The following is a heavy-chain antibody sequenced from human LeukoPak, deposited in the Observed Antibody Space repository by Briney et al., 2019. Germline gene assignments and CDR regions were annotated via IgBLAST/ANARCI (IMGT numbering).Heavy chain of an antibody. CDR3: ARARSYYGY. V-gene: IGHV4-39*07. J-gene: IGHJ4*02. CDR1: GGSISSSSYY. Sequence: PSETLSLTCTVSGGSISSSSYYWGWIRQPPGKGLEWIGSIYYSGSTYYNPSLKSRVTISVDTSKNQFSLKLSSVTAADTAVYYCARARSYYGYWGQGTLVTVSS. CDR2: IYYSGST.